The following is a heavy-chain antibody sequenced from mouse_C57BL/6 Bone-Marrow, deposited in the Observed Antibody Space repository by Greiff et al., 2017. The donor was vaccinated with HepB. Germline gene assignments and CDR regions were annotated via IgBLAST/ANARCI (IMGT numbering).Heavy chain of an antibody. CDR3: ARSVTTVVAHYYAMDY. CDR1: GFNIKNTY. V-gene: IGHV14-3*01. Sequence: VQLKESVAELVRPGASVKLSCTASGFNIKNTYMHWVKQRPEQGLEWIGRIDPANGNTKYAPKFQGKATITADTSSNTAYLQLSSLTSEDTAIYYCARSVTTVVAHYYAMDYWGQGTSVTVSS. CDR2: IDPANGNT. J-gene: IGHJ4*01. D-gene: IGHD1-1*01.